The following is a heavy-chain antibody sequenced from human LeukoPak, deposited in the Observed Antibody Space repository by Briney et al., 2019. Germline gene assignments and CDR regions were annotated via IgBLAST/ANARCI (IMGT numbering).Heavy chain of an antibody. CDR2: IKQDGSEK. CDR1: GFTVSSNY. Sequence: GGSLRLSCAASGFTVSSNYMSWVRQAPGKGLEWVANIKQDGSEKYYVDSVKGRFTISRDNAKNSLYLQMNSLRAEDTAVYYCANIVVVPSWGQGTLVTVSS. J-gene: IGHJ5*02. CDR3: ANIVVVPS. D-gene: IGHD2-2*01. V-gene: IGHV3-7*01.